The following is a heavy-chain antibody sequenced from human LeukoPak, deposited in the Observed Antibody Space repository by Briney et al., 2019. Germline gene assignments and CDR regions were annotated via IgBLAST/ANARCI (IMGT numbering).Heavy chain of an antibody. Sequence: SVKVSCKASGGTFSSYAISWVRQAPGQGLEWMGRIIPILGIANYAQKFQGRVTITADKSTSTAYMELSSLRSEDTAVYYCARGGGGSGGYGGVDYWGQGTLVTVSS. CDR3: ARGGGGSGGYGGVDY. V-gene: IGHV1-69*04. CDR2: IIPILGIA. J-gene: IGHJ4*02. CDR1: GGTFSSYA. D-gene: IGHD6-19*01.